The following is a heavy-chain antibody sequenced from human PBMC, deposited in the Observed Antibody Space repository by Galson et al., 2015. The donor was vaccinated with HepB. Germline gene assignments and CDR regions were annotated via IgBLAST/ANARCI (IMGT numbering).Heavy chain of an antibody. CDR1: GGTVYGYF. CDR3: ARVDRDGYPYPYNRFDL. V-gene: IGHV4-34*08. D-gene: IGHD5-24*01. J-gene: IGHJ4*02. Sequence: ETLSLTCAVSGGTVYGYFWTWFRQPPGKGLEWIGEIDERGNTNDSPSLKGRVAISLGTSKSQFSLNLTSVTAADTAVYFCARVDRDGYPYPYNRFDLWGGETLVTVSS. CDR2: IDERGNT.